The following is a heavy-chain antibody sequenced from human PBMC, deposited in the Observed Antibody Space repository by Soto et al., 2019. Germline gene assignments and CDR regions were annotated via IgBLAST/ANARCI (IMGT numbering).Heavy chain of an antibody. D-gene: IGHD2-15*01. CDR3: ARAEVVAATPCLDY. J-gene: IGHJ4*02. V-gene: IGHV3-33*01. CDR2: IWYDGSNK. Sequence: GGSLRLSCAASGFTFSSYGMHWVRQAPGKGLEWVAVIWYDGSNKYYADSVKGRFTISRDNSKNTLYLQMNSLRAEDTAVYYCARAEVVAATPCLDYWGQGTLVTVSS. CDR1: GFTFSSYG.